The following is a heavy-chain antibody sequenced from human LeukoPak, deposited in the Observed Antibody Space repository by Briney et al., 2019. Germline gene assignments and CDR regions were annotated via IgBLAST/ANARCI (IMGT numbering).Heavy chain of an antibody. J-gene: IGHJ4*02. CDR2: IGTTGDT. Sequence: GGSLRLSCAASGFTFSSYDMHWVRQATGKGLEWVSAIGTTGDTYYPGSVKGRFTISRENAKNSLYLQMNSLRAEDTAVYYCARGSHYDFWSGYYTPVRYFDYWGQGTLVTVSS. CDR3: ARGSHYDFWSGYYTPVRYFDY. CDR1: GFTFSSYD. V-gene: IGHV3-13*01. D-gene: IGHD3-3*01.